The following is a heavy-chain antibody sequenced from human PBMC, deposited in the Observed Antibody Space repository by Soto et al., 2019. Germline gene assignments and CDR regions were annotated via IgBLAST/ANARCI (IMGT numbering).Heavy chain of an antibody. CDR2: IYYSGST. CDR3: ASTDIVATITFDY. CDR1: GGSISSYY. J-gene: IGHJ4*02. Sequence: SETLSLTCTVSGGSISSYYWSWIRQPPGKGLEWIGYIYYSGSTNYNPSLKSRVTISVDTSKNQFSLKLSSVTAADTAVYYCASTDIVATITFDYWGQGTLVTVS. V-gene: IGHV4-59*08. D-gene: IGHD5-12*01.